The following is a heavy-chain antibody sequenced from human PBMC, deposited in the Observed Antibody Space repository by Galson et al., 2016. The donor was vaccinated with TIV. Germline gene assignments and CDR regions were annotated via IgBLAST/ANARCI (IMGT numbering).Heavy chain of an antibody. CDR1: GGTLNNYA. CDR2: ILPISATT. Sequence: SVKVSCKASGGTLNNYAVNWVRQAPGQGLQWMGGILPISATTNYAQEFQGRVTLTTDESTSTVYMELRSLRSEDTAVYFCARDRWVTYTDRPYFDYWGQGILVTVSS. CDR3: ARDRWVTYTDRPYFDY. V-gene: IGHV1-69*05. D-gene: IGHD2-21*02. J-gene: IGHJ4*02.